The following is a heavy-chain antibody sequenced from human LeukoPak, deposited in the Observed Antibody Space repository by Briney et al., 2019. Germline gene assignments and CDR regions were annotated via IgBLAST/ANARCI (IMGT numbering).Heavy chain of an antibody. CDR3: AKDLLVSGSYSGFLSDAFDI. V-gene: IGHV3-23*01. D-gene: IGHD1-26*01. J-gene: IGHJ3*02. CDR2: ISGSGGST. Sequence: GGSLRLSCAASGFTFSSYAMSWVRQAPGKGLEWVSAISGSGGSTYYADSVKGRFTISRDNSKNTLYLQMNSLRAEDTAVYYCAKDLLVSGSYSGFLSDAFDIWGQGTMVTVSS. CDR1: GFTFSSYA.